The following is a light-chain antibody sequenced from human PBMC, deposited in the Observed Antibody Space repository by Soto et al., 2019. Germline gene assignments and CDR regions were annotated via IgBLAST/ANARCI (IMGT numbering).Light chain of an antibody. Sequence: EIVLTQSPGTLSLSPGERATLSCRASQSVSNNYLAWYQQKPGQAPRLLIYGASNRATGISDRFSGSGSGTVFTLTISRLEPEDFAVYYCQQYGSSGTFGQGTKVEI. V-gene: IGKV3-20*01. J-gene: IGKJ1*01. CDR3: QQYGSSGT. CDR2: GAS. CDR1: QSVSNNY.